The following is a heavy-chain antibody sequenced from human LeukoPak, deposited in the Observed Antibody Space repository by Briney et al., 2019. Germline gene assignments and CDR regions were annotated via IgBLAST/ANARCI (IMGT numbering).Heavy chain of an antibody. V-gene: IGHV4-39*01. J-gene: IGHJ4*02. CDR1: GGSISSSSYH. CDR2: IYYSGDT. D-gene: IGHD3-10*01. CDR3: ARTISIRSDTWGDIKYFDY. Sequence: SETLSLTCSVSGGSISSSSYHWDWIRQSRGKGLEWIGDIYYSGDTHYKPSLKSRLTISVDTSKNQFSLRLSSVTAADTAVYYCARTISIRSDTWGDIKYFDYWGQGTLVTVSS.